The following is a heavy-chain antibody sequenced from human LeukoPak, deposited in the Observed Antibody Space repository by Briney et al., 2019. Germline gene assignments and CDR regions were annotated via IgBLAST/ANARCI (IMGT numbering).Heavy chain of an antibody. J-gene: IGHJ4*02. CDR1: GYTFTSYG. D-gene: IGHD3-22*01. Sequence: ASVKVSCKASGYTFTSYGIIWVRQAPGQGLEWMGWISAYNGNTNYAQKLQGRVTMTTDTSTSTAYMELRSLRSDDTAVYYCARGYNEATYYYDSSGYEVDYWGQGTLVTVSS. CDR2: ISAYNGNT. CDR3: ARGYNEATYYYDSSGYEVDY. V-gene: IGHV1-18*01.